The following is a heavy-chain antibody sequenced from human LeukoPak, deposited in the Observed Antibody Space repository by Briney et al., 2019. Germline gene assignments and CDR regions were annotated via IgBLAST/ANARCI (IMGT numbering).Heavy chain of an antibody. CDR1: GYTFTNYY. J-gene: IGHJ4*02. Sequence: GASVKVSCRASGYTFTNYYMHWVRQAPGQGLEWMGWINPNSGGTNYAQKFQGRVTMTRDTSISTAYMELSRLRSDDTAVYYCARGITMVRGVISLGYWGQGTLVTVSS. CDR3: ARGITMVRGVISLGY. V-gene: IGHV1-2*02. CDR2: INPNSGGT. D-gene: IGHD3-10*01.